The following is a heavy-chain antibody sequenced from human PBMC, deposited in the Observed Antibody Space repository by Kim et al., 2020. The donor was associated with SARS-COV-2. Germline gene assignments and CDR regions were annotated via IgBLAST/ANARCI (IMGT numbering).Heavy chain of an antibody. J-gene: IGHJ3*02. CDR3: AGCDPFDWLLVHAFDI. V-gene: IGHV4-39*01. CDR2: IYYSGST. CDR1: GGSISSSSYY. D-gene: IGHD3-9*01. Sequence: SETLFLTCTVSGGSISSSSYYWGWIRQPPGKGLEWIGSIYYSGSTYYNPSLKSRVTISVDTSKNQFSLKLSSVTAADTAVYYCAGCDPFDWLLVHAFDIWGQGTMVTVSS.